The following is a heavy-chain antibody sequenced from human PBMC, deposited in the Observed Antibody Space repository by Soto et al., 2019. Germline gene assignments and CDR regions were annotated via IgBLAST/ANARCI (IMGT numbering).Heavy chain of an antibody. J-gene: IGHJ4*02. V-gene: IGHV3-30*18. CDR3: AKTGCSSATCYVTN. CDR1: GFTFSTYG. Sequence: GGSLRLSCAASGFTFSTYGMHWVRQAPGKGLEWVTVISYDGSNIYYADSVKGRFTISRDNSKNTLYLQMNNLRAEETAVYYCAKTGCSSATCYVTNWGRGTLVTVSS. D-gene: IGHD2-2*01. CDR2: ISYDGSNI.